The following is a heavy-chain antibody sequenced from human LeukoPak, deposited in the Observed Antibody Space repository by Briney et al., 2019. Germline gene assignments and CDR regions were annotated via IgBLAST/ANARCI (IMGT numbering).Heavy chain of an antibody. J-gene: IGHJ6*04. CDR3: ARDGSSGRGYYYYYGMDV. Sequence: GGSLRLSCAASGFPFSSYSMTWVRQAPGKGLEWVSIMHSVGTTYYADSVKGRFTFSRDNSKNTLYLQMNNLRAEDTAVYYCARDGSSGRGYYYYYGMDVWGEGTTVTVSS. D-gene: IGHD1-26*01. CDR1: GFPFSSYS. V-gene: IGHV3-53*01. CDR2: MHSVGTT.